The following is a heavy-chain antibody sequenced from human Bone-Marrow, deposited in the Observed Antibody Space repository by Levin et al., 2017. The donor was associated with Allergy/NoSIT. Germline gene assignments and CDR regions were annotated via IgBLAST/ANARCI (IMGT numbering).Heavy chain of an antibody. V-gene: IGHV3-30*18. Sequence: HPSETLSLTCAASGFTFSNYGMHWVRQAPGKGLEWVSFISYDGRNKYYADSVKGRFTISRDNSKNTLYLQMHSLRAEDTAVYYCAKDSGDYYSAYYYYGMDVWGQGTTVTVSS. D-gene: IGHD4-17*01. CDR1: GFTFSNYG. J-gene: IGHJ6*02. CDR2: ISYDGRNK. CDR3: AKDSGDYYSAYYYYGMDV.